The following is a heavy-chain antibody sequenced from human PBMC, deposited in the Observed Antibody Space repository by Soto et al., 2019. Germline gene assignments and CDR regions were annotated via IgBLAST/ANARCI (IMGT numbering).Heavy chain of an antibody. CDR3: AKDDQWLDYYYYYYMDV. J-gene: IGHJ6*03. CDR2: ISSSSSYI. CDR1: GFTFSSYS. Sequence: GGSLRLSCAASGFTFSSYSMNWVRQAPGKGLEWVSSISSSSSYIYYADSVKGRFTISRDNSKNTLYLQMNSLRAEDTAVYYCAKDDQWLDYYYYYYMDVWGKGTTVTVSS. D-gene: IGHD6-19*01. V-gene: IGHV3-21*04.